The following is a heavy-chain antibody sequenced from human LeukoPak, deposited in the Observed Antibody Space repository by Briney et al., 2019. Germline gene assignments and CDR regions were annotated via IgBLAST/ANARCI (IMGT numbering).Heavy chain of an antibody. J-gene: IGHJ4*02. CDR1: GFDFADQA. CDR3: AREVPAERD. CDR2: ISWNSNEI. Sequence: GRSLRLSCVASGFDFADQAMHWVRQAPGKGLEWVSGISWNSNEIIYADSVRGRFTISRDNAKNSLYLQMNSLRAEDTAVYYCAREVPAERDWGQGTLVTVSS. V-gene: IGHV3-9*01. D-gene: IGHD4/OR15-4a*01.